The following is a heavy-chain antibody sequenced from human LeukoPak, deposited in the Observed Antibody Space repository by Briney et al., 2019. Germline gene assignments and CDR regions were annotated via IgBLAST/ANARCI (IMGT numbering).Heavy chain of an antibody. D-gene: IGHD3-22*01. J-gene: IGHJ4*02. CDR2: ISWNSGSI. CDR1: GFTFDDYA. Sequence: GGSLRLSCAASGFTFDDYAMHWVRQAPGKGLEWVSGISWNSGSIGYADSVKGRYTISRDNAKNSLYLQMNSLRAEDTALYYCAKDNDDSSGYLDYFDYWGQGTLVTVSS. V-gene: IGHV3-9*01. CDR3: AKDNDDSSGYLDYFDY.